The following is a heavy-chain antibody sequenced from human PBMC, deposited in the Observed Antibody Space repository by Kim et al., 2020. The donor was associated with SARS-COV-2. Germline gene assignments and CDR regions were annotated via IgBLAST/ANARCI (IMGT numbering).Heavy chain of an antibody. Sequence: GGSLRLSCAASGFTFSSYAMSWVRQAPGKGLEWVSAISGSGGSTYYADSVKGRFTISRDNSKNTLYLQMNSLRAEDTAVYYCAKDSQNTYYDFWNHGGVDVWGQGTTVTVSS. CDR2: ISGSGGST. V-gene: IGHV3-23*01. J-gene: IGHJ6*02. CDR1: GFTFSSYA. D-gene: IGHD3-3*01. CDR3: AKDSQNTYYDFWNHGGVDV.